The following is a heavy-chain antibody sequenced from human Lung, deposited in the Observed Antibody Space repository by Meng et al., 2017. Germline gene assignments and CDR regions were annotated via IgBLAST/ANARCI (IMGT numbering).Heavy chain of an antibody. CDR2: ISGSGGST. V-gene: IGHV3-23*01. CDR3: VRRIEYSSSSGY. D-gene: IGHD6-6*01. Sequence: EVQRLESGGGVGQPGGSPRLSCVASGFTFSSYAMTWVRQAPGKGLEWVSSISGSGGSTYYADSVRGRFTISRDNSKNTVYLQMNSLRAEDTAIYYCVRRIEYSSSSGYWGQGTLVTVSS. CDR1: GFTFSSYA. J-gene: IGHJ4*02.